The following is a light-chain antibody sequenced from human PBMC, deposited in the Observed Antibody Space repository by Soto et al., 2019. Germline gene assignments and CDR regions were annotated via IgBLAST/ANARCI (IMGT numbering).Light chain of an antibody. CDR2: DAS. J-gene: IGKJ5*01. Sequence: GDRVTITCRASQSISSWLAWYQQKPGKAPKLLIYDASSLESGVPSRFSGSGSGTEFTLTISSLQPDDFATYYCKQYNSYPITFGQGTRLEIK. CDR3: KQYNSYPIT. CDR1: QSISSW. V-gene: IGKV1-5*01.